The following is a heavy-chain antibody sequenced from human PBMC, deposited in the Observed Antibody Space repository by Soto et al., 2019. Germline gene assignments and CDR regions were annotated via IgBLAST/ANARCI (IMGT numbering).Heavy chain of an antibody. CDR1: GGSFSGYY. J-gene: IGHJ4*02. V-gene: IGHV4-34*01. D-gene: IGHD6-19*01. CDR2: INHSGST. Sequence: SATLSLTCAVYGGSFSGYYWSWLRHNPGKGLEWIGEINHSGSTNYNPSLKSRVTISVDTSKNQFSLKLSSVTAADTAVDYCARGPRIAVAGTIDDWGQGTLVTV. CDR3: ARGPRIAVAGTIDD.